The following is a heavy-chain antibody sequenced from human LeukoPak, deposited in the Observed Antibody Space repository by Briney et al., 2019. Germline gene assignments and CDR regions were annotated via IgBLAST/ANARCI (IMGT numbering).Heavy chain of an antibody. V-gene: IGHV3-30*18. D-gene: IGHD5-12*01. J-gene: IGHJ4*02. CDR1: GFTFSSYG. CDR3: AKGVYTGSAYFDY. CDR2: ISYDSNKK. Sequence: PGGSLRLSCAASGFTFSSYGIHWVRQAPGKGLDWVAAISYDSNKKYYADSVKGRFTISRDNSKNTLYLKMNSLRAEDTAVYYCAKGVYTGSAYFDYWGQGTLVTVSS.